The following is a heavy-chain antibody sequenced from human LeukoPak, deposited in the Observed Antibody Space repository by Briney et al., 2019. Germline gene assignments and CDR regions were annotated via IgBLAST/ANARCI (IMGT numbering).Heavy chain of an antibody. V-gene: IGHV1-69*05. J-gene: IGHJ6*03. CDR3: ARSARGSYYYYMDV. D-gene: IGHD3-16*01. Sequence: GASMKVSCKASGGTFSSYAISWVRQAPGQGLEWMGGIIPIFGTANYAQKFQGRVTITTDESTSTAYMELSSLRSEDTAVYYCARSARGSYYYYMDVWGKGTTVTVSS. CDR2: IIPIFGTA. CDR1: GGTFSSYA.